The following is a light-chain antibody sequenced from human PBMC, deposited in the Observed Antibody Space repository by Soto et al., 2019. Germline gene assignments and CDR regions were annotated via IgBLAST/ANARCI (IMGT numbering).Light chain of an antibody. V-gene: IGKV1-39*01. J-gene: IGKJ2*01. CDR3: QQSHGIPYT. CDR1: QTISTY. CDR2: AAS. Sequence: DIQMTQSPSSLSAAVGVRVTITCRASQTISTYLNWYQQKPGKAPKLLIYAASSLQSGVPSRFTGSGSGTDFTLTISSLQPEDFATYYCQQSHGIPYTFGQGTKLEIK.